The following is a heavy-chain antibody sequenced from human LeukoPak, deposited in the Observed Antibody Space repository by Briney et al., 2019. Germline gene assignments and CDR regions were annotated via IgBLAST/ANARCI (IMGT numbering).Heavy chain of an antibody. V-gene: IGHV4-39*01. CDR2: IYYSGST. CDR3: ARYSSGWTSPVGY. Sequence: SETLSLACTVSGGSISSSSYYWGWIRQPPGKGLEWIGSIYYSGSTYYNPSLKSRVTISVDTSKNQFSLKLSSVTAADTAVYYCARYSSGWTSPVGYWGQGTLVTVSS. CDR1: GGSISSSSYY. D-gene: IGHD6-19*01. J-gene: IGHJ4*02.